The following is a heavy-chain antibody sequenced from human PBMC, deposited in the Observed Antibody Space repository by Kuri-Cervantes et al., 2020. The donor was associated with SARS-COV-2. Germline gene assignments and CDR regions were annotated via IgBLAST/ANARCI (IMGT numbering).Heavy chain of an antibody. D-gene: IGHD6-19*01. V-gene: IGHV3-23*01. CDR2: ISGSGGST. J-gene: IGHJ4*02. Sequence: GESLKISCAASGFTFSSYAMSWVRQAPGKGLEWVSTISGSGGSTYYADSVKGRFTISRDNSKNTLYLQMNSLRAEDTAVYYCXXASPTSYRSGWYAHYWGQGTLVTVSS. CDR1: GFTFSSYA. CDR3: XXASPTSYRSGWYAHY.